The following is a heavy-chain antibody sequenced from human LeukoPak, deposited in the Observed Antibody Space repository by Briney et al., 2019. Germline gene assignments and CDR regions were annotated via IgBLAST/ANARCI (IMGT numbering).Heavy chain of an antibody. CDR2: INQDGSDK. CDR1: GFTFSNYW. J-gene: IGHJ4*02. D-gene: IGHD3-10*01. V-gene: IGHV3-7*01. Sequence: GGSLRLSCAASGFTFSNYWMTWVRQAPGKGLEWVANINQDGSDKYYAASVKGRFTISRVNAQNSLYLQMNSLRAEDTAVYYCVSTGSVLDYWGQGTLVTVSS. CDR3: VSTGSVLDY.